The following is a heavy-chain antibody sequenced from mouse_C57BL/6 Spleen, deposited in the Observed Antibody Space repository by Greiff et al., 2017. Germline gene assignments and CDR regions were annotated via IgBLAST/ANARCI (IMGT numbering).Heavy chain of an antibody. Sequence: EVMLVESGGGLVKPGGSLKLSCAASGFTFSDYGMHWVRQAPEKGLEWVAYISSGSSTIYYAETVKGRFTISRDNAKNTLFLQMTSLRSEDTAMYYFARRYYGSSNYSDSWGQGTTLTDSS. CDR2: ISSGSSTI. V-gene: IGHV5-17*01. CDR1: GFTFSDYG. J-gene: IGHJ2*01. CDR3: ARRYYGSSNYSDS. D-gene: IGHD1-1*01.